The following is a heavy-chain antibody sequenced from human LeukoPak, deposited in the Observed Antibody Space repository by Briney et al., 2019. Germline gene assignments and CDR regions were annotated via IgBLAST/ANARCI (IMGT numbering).Heavy chain of an antibody. CDR2: ISGSGGST. J-gene: IGHJ4*02. CDR1: GFTFSSYA. D-gene: IGHD3-9*01. Sequence: PGGSLRLSCAASGFTFSSYAMSWVRQAPGEGLEWVSAISGSGGSTYYADSVKGRFTISRDNSKNTLYLQMNSLRAEDTAVYYCAKDPYYDILTGYSDYWGQGTLVTVSS. V-gene: IGHV3-23*01. CDR3: AKDPYYDILTGYSDY.